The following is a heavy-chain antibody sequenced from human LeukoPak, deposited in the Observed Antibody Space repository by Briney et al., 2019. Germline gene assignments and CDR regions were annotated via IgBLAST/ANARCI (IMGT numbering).Heavy chain of an antibody. V-gene: IGHV3-7*01. CDR2: IKQDGSEK. CDR3: ARDSYGSGSYYNNWFDP. Sequence: GGSLRHSCAASGFTFSSYWMSWVRQAPGKGLEWVANIKQDGSEKYYVDSVKGRFTISRDNAKNSLYLQMNSLRAEDTAVYYCARDSYGSGSYYNNWFDPWGQGTLVTVSS. J-gene: IGHJ5*02. CDR1: GFTFSSYW. D-gene: IGHD3-10*01.